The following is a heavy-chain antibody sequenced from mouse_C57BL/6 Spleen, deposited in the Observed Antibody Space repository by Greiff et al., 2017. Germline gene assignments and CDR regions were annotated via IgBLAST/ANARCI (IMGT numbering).Heavy chain of an antibody. CDR2: ISDGGSYT. J-gene: IGHJ4*01. V-gene: IGHV5-4*01. CDR3: ARETYYDCSGCAMDD. D-gene: IGHD2-4*01. Sequence: EVKLMESGGGLVKPGGSLKLSCAASGFTFSSYAMSWVRQTPEKRLEWVATISDGGSYTYYPANVKGQFTISKDNAKNNLYLQMSHLKSEDTAMYYCARETYYDCSGCAMDDWGQGTSVTVSS. CDR1: GFTFSSYA.